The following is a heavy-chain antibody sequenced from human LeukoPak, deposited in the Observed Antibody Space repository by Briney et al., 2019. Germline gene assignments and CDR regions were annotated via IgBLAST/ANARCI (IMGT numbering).Heavy chain of an antibody. CDR1: GFTFSSYW. V-gene: IGHV3-7*01. D-gene: IGHD6-6*01. CDR3: ARESFAARRD. CDR2: IKQDGSER. J-gene: IGHJ4*02. Sequence: GGSLRLSCAASGFTFSSYWMSWVRQTPGKGLEWLANIKQDGSERYYVDSVKGRFTISRDNAKNSLFLQMNSLRAEDTAVYYCARESFAARRDWGQGTLVTVSS.